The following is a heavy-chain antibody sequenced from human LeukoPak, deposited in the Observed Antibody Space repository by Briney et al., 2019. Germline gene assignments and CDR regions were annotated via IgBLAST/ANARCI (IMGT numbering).Heavy chain of an antibody. V-gene: IGHV4-59*01. J-gene: IGHJ5*02. CDR2: MYYSGTT. Sequence: SETLSLTCTVSGGSLSGYYWSWIRQPPGKGLEWIGFMYYSGTTTFNPSLQSRATISIDTSKNQFSLKLRSLTAADTAVYFCARVSRATVGREWFDPWGQGTLVTVSS. CDR3: ARVSRATVGREWFDP. D-gene: IGHD1-26*01. CDR1: GGSLSGYY.